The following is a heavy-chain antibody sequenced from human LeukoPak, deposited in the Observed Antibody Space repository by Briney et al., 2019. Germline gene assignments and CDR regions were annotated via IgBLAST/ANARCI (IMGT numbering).Heavy chain of an antibody. CDR1: GFTFSSYA. V-gene: IGHV3-7*01. CDR2: IKQDGSEK. CDR3: ARGPPGSGWKNAFDI. D-gene: IGHD3-10*01. Sequence: GGSLRLSCAASGFTFSSYAMNWVRQAPGKGLEWVANIKQDGSEKYYVDSVKGRFTISRDNAKNSLYLQMNSLRAEDTAVYYCARGPPGSGWKNAFDIWGQGTMVTVSS. J-gene: IGHJ3*02.